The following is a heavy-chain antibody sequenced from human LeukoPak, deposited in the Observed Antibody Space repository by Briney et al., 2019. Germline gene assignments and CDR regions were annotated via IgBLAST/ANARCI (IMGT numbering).Heavy chain of an antibody. D-gene: IGHD6-6*01. CDR1: GFTFSSYS. Sequence: GGSLRLSCAASGFTFSSYSMNWVRQAPGKGLEWVSYISSSSSTIYYADSVKGRFTTSRDNAKNSLYLQMNSLRAEDTAVYYCARAEQLGPYYFDYWGQGTLVTVSS. J-gene: IGHJ4*02. CDR3: ARAEQLGPYYFDY. V-gene: IGHV3-48*01. CDR2: ISSSSSTI.